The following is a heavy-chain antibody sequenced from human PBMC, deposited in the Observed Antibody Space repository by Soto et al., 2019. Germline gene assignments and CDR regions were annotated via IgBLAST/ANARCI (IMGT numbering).Heavy chain of an antibody. CDR2: IIPIFGTA. Sequence: QVQLVQSGAEVKKPGSSVTVSCKASGGTFSSYAISWVRQAPGQGLEWMGGIIPIFGTANYAQKFQGRVTITADESTSTGDMELSSLRSEDTAVYYCAREVRVDTAMVPFFDYCGQGTLVTVSS. CDR1: GGTFSSYA. CDR3: AREVRVDTAMVPFFDY. J-gene: IGHJ4*02. D-gene: IGHD5-18*01. V-gene: IGHV1-69*01.